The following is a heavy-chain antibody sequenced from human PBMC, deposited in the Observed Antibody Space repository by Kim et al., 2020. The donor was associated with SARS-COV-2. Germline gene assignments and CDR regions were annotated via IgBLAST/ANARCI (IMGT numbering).Heavy chain of an antibody. J-gene: IGHJ6*02. Sequence: GGSLRLSCAASGFTFSSYGMHWVRQAPGKGLEWVAVIWHDGSNKYYADSVKGRFTISRDNSKNTLYLQMNSLRAEDTAVYYCARDPRDNYDFWSGYANYYYYGMDVWGQGTTVTVSS. D-gene: IGHD3-3*01. CDR2: IWHDGSNK. V-gene: IGHV3-33*08. CDR3: ARDPRDNYDFWSGYANYYYYGMDV. CDR1: GFTFSSYG.